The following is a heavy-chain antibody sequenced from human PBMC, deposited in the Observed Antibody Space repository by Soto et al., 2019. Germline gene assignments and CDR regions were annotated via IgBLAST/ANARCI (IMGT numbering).Heavy chain of an antibody. CDR1: GYTFTSYA. CDR2: INAGNGNT. V-gene: IGHV1-3*01. J-gene: IGHJ6*02. D-gene: IGHD1-26*01. Sequence: QVQLVQSGAEVKKPGASVKVSCKASGYTFTSYAMHWVRQAPGQRLEWMGWINAGNGNTKYSQKFQGRVTISRDTSASTAYMELSSLRSEDTAVYYCAILVGATTDYYYGMDVWGQGTTVTVSS. CDR3: AILVGATTDYYYGMDV.